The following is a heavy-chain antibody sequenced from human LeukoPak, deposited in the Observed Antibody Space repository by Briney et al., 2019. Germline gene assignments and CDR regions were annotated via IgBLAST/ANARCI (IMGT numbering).Heavy chain of an antibody. CDR3: ARILAARPYDY. J-gene: IGHJ4*02. CDR2: INPNSGDT. V-gene: IGHV1-2*02. D-gene: IGHD6-6*01. Sequence: ASVKVSCKASGYTFTGYYMHWVRQAPGQGLEWMGWINPNSGDTNYAQKFQGRVTMTRDTSVSTAYMELSRLRSDDTAVYHCARILAARPYDYWGQGTLVTVSS. CDR1: GYTFTGYY.